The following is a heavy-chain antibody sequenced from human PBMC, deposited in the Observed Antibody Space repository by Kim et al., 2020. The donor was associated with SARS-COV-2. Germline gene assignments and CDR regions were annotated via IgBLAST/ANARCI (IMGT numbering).Heavy chain of an antibody. D-gene: IGHD3-10*01. CDR2: IWYDGSNK. J-gene: IGHJ6*02. CDR3: ARDSLLWFGESLQHYGMDV. CDR1: GFTFSSYG. V-gene: IGHV3-33*01. Sequence: GGSLRLSCAASGFTFSSYGMHWVRQAPGKGLEWVAVIWYDGSNKYYADSVKGRFTISRDNSKNTLYLQMNSLRAEDTAVYYCARDSLLWFGESLQHYGMDVWGQGTTVTVSS.